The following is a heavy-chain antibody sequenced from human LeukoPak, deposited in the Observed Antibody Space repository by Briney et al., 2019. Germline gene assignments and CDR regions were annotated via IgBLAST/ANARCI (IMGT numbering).Heavy chain of an antibody. D-gene: IGHD3-22*01. CDR2: INPNSGAT. J-gene: IGHJ3*02. Sequence: ASVKVSCKASGYTFSSYGISWVRQAPGQGLEWMGWINPNSGATNYAQKFQGRVTMTRDTSISTAYMELSRLRSDDTAVYYCARGSPPYYYDSSDAFDIWGQGTMVTVSS. CDR1: GYTFSSYG. CDR3: ARGSPPYYYDSSDAFDI. V-gene: IGHV1-2*02.